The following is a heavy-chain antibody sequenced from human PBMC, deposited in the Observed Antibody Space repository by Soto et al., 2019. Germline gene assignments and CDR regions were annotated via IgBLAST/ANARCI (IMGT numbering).Heavy chain of an antibody. CDR3: ARVLLYYYDSSGYHPYYYYGMDV. J-gene: IGHJ6*02. D-gene: IGHD3-22*01. CDR2: IIPIFGTA. V-gene: IGHV1-69*01. Sequence: QVQLVQSGAEVKKPGSSVKVSCKASGGTFSSYAISWVRQAPGQGLEWMGGIIPIFGTANYAQKFQGSVTITADESTSTAYMELSSLRSEDTAVYYCARVLLYYYDSSGYHPYYYYGMDVWGQGTTVTVSS. CDR1: GGTFSSYA.